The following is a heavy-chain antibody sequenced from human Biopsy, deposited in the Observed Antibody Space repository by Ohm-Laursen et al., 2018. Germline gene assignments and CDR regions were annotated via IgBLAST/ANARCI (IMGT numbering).Heavy chain of an antibody. CDR2: ISASSSYI. CDR1: GVTLSGYG. Sequence: SLRLSCSASGVTLSGYGMNWVRQAPGKGLEWVSSISASSSYIHYADSVKGRFTISRDNSKNMVYLQMNSLRAEDTAVYYCVTEFTKANGWNYFDYWGQGTLVTVSS. J-gene: IGHJ4*02. V-gene: IGHV3-21*04. CDR3: VTEFTKANGWNYFDY. D-gene: IGHD2-15*01.